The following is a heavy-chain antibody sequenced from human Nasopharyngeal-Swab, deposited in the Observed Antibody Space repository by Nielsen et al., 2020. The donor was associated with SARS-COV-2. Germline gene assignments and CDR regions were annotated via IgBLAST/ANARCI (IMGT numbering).Heavy chain of an antibody. CDR1: GFSSSDYY. V-gene: IGHV3-11*06. J-gene: IGHJ4*02. CDR3: ARVEDNFGDYIDY. CDR2: ISSDRSIYT. D-gene: IGHD4-17*01. Sequence: SLKISCAASGFSSSDYYMSLIRQAPGKGLEWVAYISSDRSIYTFYAYSVKGRFTISRDTAKNSLALQMDSLRVEDTAVYFCARVEDNFGDYIDYWGQGTLVAVSS.